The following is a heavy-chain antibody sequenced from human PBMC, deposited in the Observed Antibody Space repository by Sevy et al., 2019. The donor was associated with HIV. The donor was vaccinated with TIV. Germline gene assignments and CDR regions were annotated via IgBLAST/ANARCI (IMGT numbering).Heavy chain of an antibody. J-gene: IGHJ4*02. CDR2: ISSSSSYI. CDR1: RFTFSSYS. CDR3: ARSPIRQWLTDY. D-gene: IGHD6-19*01. V-gene: IGHV3-21*01. Sequence: GGSLRLSCAASRFTFSSYSMNWVRQAPGKGLEWVSSISSSSSYIYYADSVKGRFTISRDNAKNSLYLQMNSLRAEDTAVYYCARSPIRQWLTDYWGQGTLVTVSS.